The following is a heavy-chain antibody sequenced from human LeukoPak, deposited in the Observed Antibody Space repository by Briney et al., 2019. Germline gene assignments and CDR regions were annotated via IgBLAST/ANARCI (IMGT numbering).Heavy chain of an antibody. Sequence: PSETLSLTCPVSGGSISSSSYYWGWIRQPPGKGLERIGRVYYSGNTYYNPSLKRRVTISVDPSKNQFSLRLSSVTAADTAVYYCAKDTAMAYDAFDIWGQGAMVTVSS. CDR3: AKDTAMAYDAFDI. V-gene: IGHV4-39*01. J-gene: IGHJ3*02. CDR2: VYYSGNT. D-gene: IGHD5-18*01. CDR1: GGSISSSSYY.